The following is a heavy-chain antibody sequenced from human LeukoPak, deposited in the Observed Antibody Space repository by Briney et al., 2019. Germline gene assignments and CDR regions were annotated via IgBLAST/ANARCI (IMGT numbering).Heavy chain of an antibody. CDR1: GGSISSDSYY. V-gene: IGHV4-39*07. J-gene: IGHJ1*01. CDR2: IYYSGTT. CDR3: ASYRIVGATSVYFQH. Sequence: SETLSLTCTVSGGSISSDSYYWGWIRQPPGQGLEWIGSIYYSGTTNYNPSLKSRVTISVDTSKNQFSLKLSSVTAADTAVYYCASYRIVGATSVYFQHWGQGTLVTVSS. D-gene: IGHD1-26*01.